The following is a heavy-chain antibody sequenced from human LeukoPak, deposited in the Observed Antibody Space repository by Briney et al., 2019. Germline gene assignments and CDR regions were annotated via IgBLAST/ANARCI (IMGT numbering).Heavy chain of an antibody. CDR3: AKSYSSSWYFHFDY. CDR2: ISGSGGST. V-gene: IGHV3-23*01. CDR1: GFTFSSYA. J-gene: IGHJ4*02. Sequence: GGSLRLSCAASGFTFSSYAMSWVRQAPGKGLEWVSAISGSGGSTYYADSAKGRFTISRDNSKNTLYLQMNSLRAEDTAVYYCAKSYSSSWYFHFDYWGQGTLVTVSS. D-gene: IGHD6-13*01.